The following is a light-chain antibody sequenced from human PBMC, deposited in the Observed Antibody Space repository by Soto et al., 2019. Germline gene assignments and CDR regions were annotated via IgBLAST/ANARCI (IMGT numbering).Light chain of an antibody. Sequence: EIVLTQSPGTLSLSPRERATLSCRASQSVSSYSLAWYQKKPGQAPRLLIYGASSRAAGIPDRFIGSGSGTDFTLTITVLEPEDYAVYDCQQYGSSLTCTFGQGTKVEIQ. V-gene: IGKV3-20*01. CDR1: QSVSSYS. J-gene: IGKJ1*01. CDR3: QQYGSSLTCT. CDR2: GAS.